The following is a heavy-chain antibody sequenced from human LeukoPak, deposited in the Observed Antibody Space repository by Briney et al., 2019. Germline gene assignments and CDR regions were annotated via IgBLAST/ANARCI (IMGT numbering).Heavy chain of an antibody. CDR3: ARSSALGYSSGWIFDY. J-gene: IGHJ4*02. CDR1: GYTFTSYG. D-gene: IGHD6-19*01. Sequence: EASVKVSCKASGYTFTSYGISWVRQAPGQGLEWMGWISAYNGNTNYAQKLQSRVTMTTDTSTSTAYMELRSLRSDDTAVYYCARSSALGYSSGWIFDYWGREPWSPSPQ. V-gene: IGHV1-18*01. CDR2: ISAYNGNT.